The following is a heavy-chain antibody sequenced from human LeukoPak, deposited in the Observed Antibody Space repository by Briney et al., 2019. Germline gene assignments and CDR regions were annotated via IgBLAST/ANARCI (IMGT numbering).Heavy chain of an antibody. CDR1: GYTFTSYY. D-gene: IGHD1-26*01. CDR3: ARSGSYSPFDY. Sequence: ASVKVSCTASGYTFTSYYMHWVRQAPGQGLEWMGIINPSGGSTSYAQKFRGRVTMTRDMSTSTVYMELSSLRSEDTAVYYCARSGSYSPFDYWGQGTLVTVSS. J-gene: IGHJ4*02. V-gene: IGHV1-46*01. CDR2: INPSGGST.